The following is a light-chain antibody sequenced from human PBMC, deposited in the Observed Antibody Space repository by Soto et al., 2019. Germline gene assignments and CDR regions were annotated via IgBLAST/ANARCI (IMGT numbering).Light chain of an antibody. CDR1: QTISSW. V-gene: IGKV1-5*03. J-gene: IGKJ1*01. Sequence: DIQMTQSPSCVSEYVVAIVKITCRASQTISSWLAWYQQKPGKAPKLLIYKASTLKSGVPSRFSGSGSGTEFTLTISSLQPDDFATYYCQNYNSYSEACGQGNTGDIK. CDR2: KAS. CDR3: QNYNSYSEA.